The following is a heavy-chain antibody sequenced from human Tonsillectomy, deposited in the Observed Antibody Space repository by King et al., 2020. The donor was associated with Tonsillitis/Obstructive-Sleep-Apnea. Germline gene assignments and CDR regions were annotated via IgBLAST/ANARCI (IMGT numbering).Heavy chain of an antibody. Sequence: QLVQSGGGVVQPGRSLRLSCAASGFTFSNYGMHWVRQAPGKGLEWVAVIWNDGSNEYYADSVKGRFTISRDNSRNTVYLLVNSLGAEDTALYYCARDLGNSYYVDYWGQGTLVTVSS. J-gene: IGHJ4*02. CDR1: GFTFSNYG. V-gene: IGHV3-33*01. CDR2: IWNDGSNE. CDR3: ARDLGNSYYVDY. D-gene: IGHD4-11*01.